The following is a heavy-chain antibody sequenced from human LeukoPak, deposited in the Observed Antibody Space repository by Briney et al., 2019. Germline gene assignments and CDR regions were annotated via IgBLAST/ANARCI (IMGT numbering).Heavy chain of an antibody. Sequence: GASVKVSCKASGYTFTGYYMHWVRQAPGQGLEWMGWINPNSGGTNYAQKFQGRVTMTRDTSISTAYMELSRLRSDDTAVYYCARGGIVHYGSGRLFDPWGQGTLVTVSS. D-gene: IGHD3-10*01. CDR3: ARGGIVHYGSGRLFDP. J-gene: IGHJ5*02. CDR2: INPNSGGT. CDR1: GYTFTGYY. V-gene: IGHV1-2*02.